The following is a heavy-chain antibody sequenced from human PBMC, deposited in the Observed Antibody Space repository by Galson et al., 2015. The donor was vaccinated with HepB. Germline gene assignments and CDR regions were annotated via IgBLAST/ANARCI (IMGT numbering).Heavy chain of an antibody. CDR2: INSDGRSR. J-gene: IGHJ5*02. D-gene: IGHD5-24*01. CDR1: GFTFSKYW. CDR3: ANLLRGDGFSGGA. V-gene: IGHV3-74*01. Sequence: SLRLSCAASGFTFSKYWMHWVRQGPGGGLVWVSHINSDGRSRKYADSVEGRFTISRDNAKNTLYLQMSSLRVEDTAIYYCANLLRGDGFSGGAWGQGTLIIVSS.